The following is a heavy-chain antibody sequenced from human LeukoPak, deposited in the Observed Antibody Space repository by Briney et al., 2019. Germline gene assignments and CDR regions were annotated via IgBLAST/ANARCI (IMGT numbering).Heavy chain of an antibody. CDR3: ARGDIVANLDFDY. CDR1: GYTFTGYY. CDR2: INPNSGGT. Sequence: ASVKVSCKASGYTFTGYYMHWVRQAPGQGLEWMGWINPNSGGTNYAQKFQGRVTMTRDTSISTAYMELSSLRSEDTAVYYCARGDIVANLDFDYWGQGTLVTVSS. D-gene: IGHD5-12*01. V-gene: IGHV1-2*02. J-gene: IGHJ4*02.